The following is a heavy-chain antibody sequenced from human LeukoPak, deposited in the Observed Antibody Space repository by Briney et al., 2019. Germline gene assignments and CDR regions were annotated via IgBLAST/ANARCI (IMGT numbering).Heavy chain of an antibody. CDR3: ARDSAGNDY. CDR2: IKQDGSEK. V-gene: IGHV3-7*01. J-gene: IGHJ4*02. CDR1: GFTFSTYW. Sequence: GGSLRLSCAASGFTFSTYWMSWVRQAPGKGLEWVANIKQDGSEKYYVDSVKGRFTISRDNAKNALYLQMNSLRAEDTAMYYCARDSAGNDYWGQGTLVTVSS. D-gene: IGHD6-13*01.